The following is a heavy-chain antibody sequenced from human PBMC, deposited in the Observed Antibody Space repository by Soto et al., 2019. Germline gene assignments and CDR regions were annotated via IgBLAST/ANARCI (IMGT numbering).Heavy chain of an antibody. CDR1: GNTISNNSVA. CDR2: TYYRSRWYS. Sequence: SQTLTLTCVGSGNTISNNSVAWNWVRQSPSRGLEWLGRTYYRSRWYSDYAVSVRSRIDINADTSKNQVSLQLNSVTPEDTAVYYCARSEEDSDYYYYGMDVWGQGTTVTV. CDR3: ARSEEDSDYYYYGMDV. J-gene: IGHJ6*02. D-gene: IGHD2-15*01. V-gene: IGHV6-1*01.